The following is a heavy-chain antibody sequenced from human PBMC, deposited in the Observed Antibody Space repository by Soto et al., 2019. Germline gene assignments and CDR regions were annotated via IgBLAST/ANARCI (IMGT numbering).Heavy chain of an antibody. D-gene: IGHD3-22*01. CDR1: GYSISSSNW. CDR3: ARTYDDSGPNSGGYGFDI. Sequence: SETLSLTCAVSGYSISSSNWWGWIRQPPGKGLEWIGYIYYSGSTSYNPSLKSRVSISLDTSMNQFSLKLSSVTAADTAVYYCARTYDDSGPNSGGYGFDIWGQGTMVTVSS. V-gene: IGHV4-28*01. J-gene: IGHJ3*02. CDR2: IYYSGST.